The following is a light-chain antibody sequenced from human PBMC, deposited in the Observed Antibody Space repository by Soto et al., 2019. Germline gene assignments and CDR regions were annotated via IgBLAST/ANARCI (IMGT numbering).Light chain of an antibody. CDR2: KAS. CDR3: QQYNIYPVT. Sequence: DIQMTQSPSTLSASVGDRVTITCRASQSISSWLAWYQQKPGKAPKLLIYKASSLESGVPSRFSGSGSGTEFTLTISSLQTDDFATYYYQQYNIYPVTFGQGTKVEIK. CDR1: QSISSW. V-gene: IGKV1-5*03. J-gene: IGKJ1*01.